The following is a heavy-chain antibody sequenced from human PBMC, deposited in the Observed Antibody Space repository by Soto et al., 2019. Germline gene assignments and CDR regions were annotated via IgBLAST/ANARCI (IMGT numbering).Heavy chain of an antibody. J-gene: IGHJ4*02. Sequence: QVQLVQSGAEVKEPGSSVKVSCKASGGGNLRDYRTTWVRRAPGQGLEWMGGIIPKLGSANYAQNFQGRVTVTADESTNTVSMEPRSLRSDDPAVYYGARGGAGHNFGAVYWGQGTPVTVSS. CDR3: ARGGAGHNFGAVY. CDR2: IIPKLGSA. D-gene: IGHD3-10*01. V-gene: IGHV1-69*01. CDR1: GGGNLRDYR.